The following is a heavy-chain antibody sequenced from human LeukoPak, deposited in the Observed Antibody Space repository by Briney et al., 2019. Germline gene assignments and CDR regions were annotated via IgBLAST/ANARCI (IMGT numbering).Heavy chain of an antibody. CDR1: GYTFTSYG. CDR3: ARGPLYDSSGYFGY. Sequence: ASVKVSCKASGYTFTSYGISWARQAPGQGLEWMGWISAYNGNTNYAQKLQGRVTMTTDTSTSTAYMELRSLRSDDTAVYYCARGPLYDSSGYFGYWGQGTLVTVSS. D-gene: IGHD3-22*01. V-gene: IGHV1-18*01. CDR2: ISAYNGNT. J-gene: IGHJ4*02.